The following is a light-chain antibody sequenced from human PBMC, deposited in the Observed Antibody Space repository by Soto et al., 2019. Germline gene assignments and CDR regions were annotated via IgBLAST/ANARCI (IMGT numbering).Light chain of an antibody. CDR1: SSNFGAGYD. CDR2: GNI. V-gene: IGLV1-40*01. J-gene: IGLJ3*02. CDR3: QSYDSSLSGGV. Sequence: QSVLTQPPSVSGAPGQRVTISCTGSSSNFGAGYDVHWYQQLPGTAPQLLIFGNINRPSGVPDRFSGSKSGTSASLAITGLQAEDEADYYCQSYDSSLSGGVFGGGTKVTVL.